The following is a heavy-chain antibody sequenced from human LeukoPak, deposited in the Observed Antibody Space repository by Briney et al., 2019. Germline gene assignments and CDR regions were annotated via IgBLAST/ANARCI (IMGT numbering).Heavy chain of an antibody. Sequence: SGTLSLTCTVSSGSISISNYYWGWVRQPPGKALEWIGTIFYSGTTYYSPSLKSRANISLDTSRNQFSLKLNSVTAADTAVYYCARVQPMFISRPHFHSWGRGTGVSVSS. CDR1: SGSISISNYY. J-gene: IGHJ4*02. D-gene: IGHD6-13*01. V-gene: IGHV4-39*07. CDR2: IFYSGTT. CDR3: ARVQPMFISRPHFHS.